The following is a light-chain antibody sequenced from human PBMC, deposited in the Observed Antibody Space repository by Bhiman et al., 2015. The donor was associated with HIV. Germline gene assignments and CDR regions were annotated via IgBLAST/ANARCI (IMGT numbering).Light chain of an antibody. CDR2: QDN. CDR1: KLGNKY. CDR3: QTWDNKFYV. V-gene: IGLV3-1*01. J-gene: IGLJ1*01. Sequence: SYVLTQPPSVSVAPGQTASIPCSGDKLGNKYTSWYQQKPGQPPVLVIFQDNKRPSGIPERFSGSTSGNTATLTISGTQAMDEADYYCQTWDNKFYVFGSGTRVTVL.